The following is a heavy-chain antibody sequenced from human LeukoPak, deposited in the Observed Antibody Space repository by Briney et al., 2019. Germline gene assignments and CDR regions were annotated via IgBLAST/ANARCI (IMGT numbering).Heavy chain of an antibody. CDR2: INYDGSNV. J-gene: IGHJ4*02. CDR1: GFTFSSHG. Sequence: GGSLRLSCAASGFTFSSHGIHWLRQAPGKGLEWVAVINYDGSNVDYGDSVKGRFTISRDKSKNTLHLQMNSLRPEDRAVYYCARDRRSSGWYYFDSWGEGTLVSLPS. V-gene: IGHV3-33*01. D-gene: IGHD6-19*01. CDR3: ARDRRSSGWYYFDS.